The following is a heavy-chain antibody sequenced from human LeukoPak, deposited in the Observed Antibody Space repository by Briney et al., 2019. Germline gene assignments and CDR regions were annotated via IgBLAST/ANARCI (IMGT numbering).Heavy chain of an antibody. CDR1: GFTFSSYG. D-gene: IGHD6-13*01. V-gene: IGHV3-30*02. CDR3: AKGTTRAGRWIEDFDY. CDR2: IRFDGTNK. J-gene: IGHJ4*02. Sequence: GGSLRLSCAASGFTFSSYGMHWVRQAPGKGLEWVAFIRFDGTNKYSADSVKGRFTISRDNSKDTLYLQMNSLRAEDTAVYYCAKGTTRAGRWIEDFDYWGRGTLVTVSS.